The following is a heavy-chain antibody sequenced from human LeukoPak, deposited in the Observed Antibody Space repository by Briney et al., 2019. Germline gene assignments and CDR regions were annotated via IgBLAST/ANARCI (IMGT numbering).Heavy chain of an antibody. D-gene: IGHD3-3*01. J-gene: IGHJ4*02. CDR2: ISGSGGST. Sequence: QTGGSLRLSCAASGFTFSSYAMSWVRQAPGKGLEWVSAISGSGGSTYYADSVRGRFTISRDNSKNTLYLQMNSLRAEDTAVYYCAKVPSSVWSGYFSDYWGQGTLVTVSS. CDR3: AKVPSSVWSGYFSDY. CDR1: GFTFSSYA. V-gene: IGHV3-23*01.